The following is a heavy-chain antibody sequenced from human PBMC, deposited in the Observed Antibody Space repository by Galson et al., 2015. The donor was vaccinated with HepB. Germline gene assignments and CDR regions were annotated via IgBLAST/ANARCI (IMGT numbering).Heavy chain of an antibody. CDR3: ARLSVTTESEAFDI. D-gene: IGHD4-17*01. J-gene: IGHJ3*02. V-gene: IGHV3-21*01. Sequence: SLRLSCAASGFNFSDYSLIWVRQAPGKGLEWVSSISSSSYFVKYADSEKGRFTISRDNAKNSLFLQMNSLRVEDTAVYYCARLSVTTESEAFDIWGQGTMVVVSS. CDR2: ISSSSYFV. CDR1: GFNFSDYS.